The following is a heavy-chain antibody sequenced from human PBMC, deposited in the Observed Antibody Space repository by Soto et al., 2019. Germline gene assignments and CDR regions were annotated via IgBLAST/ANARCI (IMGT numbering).Heavy chain of an antibody. Sequence: GASVKVSCKASGYTFASYGVSWVRQAPGQGLEWMGWIRVYNGNTKYAQKLQDRVTMTTDTSTSTAYMELRSLRSDDTAVYYCARGYNDYWSGYYPLDYWGQGTLVTVSS. CDR1: GYTFASYG. V-gene: IGHV1-18*01. CDR3: ARGYNDYWSGYYPLDY. CDR2: IRVYNGNT. D-gene: IGHD3-3*01. J-gene: IGHJ4*02.